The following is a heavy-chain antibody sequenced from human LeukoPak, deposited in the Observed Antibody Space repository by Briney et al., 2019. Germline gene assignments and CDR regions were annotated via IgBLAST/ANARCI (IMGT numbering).Heavy chain of an antibody. CDR2: TRFDGSYK. J-gene: IGHJ6*03. D-gene: IGHD2-2*01. V-gene: IGHV3-30*02. CDR1: GFNFSSYA. CDR3: AKDRDRTHYYYYMDV. Sequence: GGSLRLSCTASGFNFSSYAMTWVRQAPGKGLEWVAFTRFDGSYKYYADSVKGRFTISRDNSNNTLYLQMNSLRAEDTAVYYCAKDRDRTHYYYYMDVWGKGTTVTISS.